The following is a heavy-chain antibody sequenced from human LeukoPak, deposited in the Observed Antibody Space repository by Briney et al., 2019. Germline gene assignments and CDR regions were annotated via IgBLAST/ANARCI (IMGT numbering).Heavy chain of an antibody. V-gene: IGHV3-9*01. CDR1: GFTFDDYA. J-gene: IGHJ4*02. D-gene: IGHD3-10*01. CDR3: AKDMLVRGVIREGYLDY. Sequence: GGSLRLSCAASGFTFDDYAMHWVRQAPGKGLEWVSGISWNSGSIGYADSVKDRFTISRDNAKNSLYLQMNSLRAEDTALYYCAKDMLVRGVIREGYLDYWGQGTLVTVYS. CDR2: ISWNSGSI.